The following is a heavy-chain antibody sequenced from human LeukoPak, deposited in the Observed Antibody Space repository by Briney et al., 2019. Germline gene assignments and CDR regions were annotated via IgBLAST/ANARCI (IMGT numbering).Heavy chain of an antibody. D-gene: IGHD3-22*01. V-gene: IGHV3-73*01. J-gene: IGHJ4*02. CDR3: TSHYDSSGYYLLGY. CDR2: IRSKASSYAT. CDR1: GFTFSGSA. Sequence: GGSLRLSCAASGFTFSGSAMHWVRQASGKGLEWVGRIRSKASSYATAYAASVKGRFTISRDDSKNTAYLQMNSLKTEDTAVYYCTSHYDSSGYYLLGYWGQGTLVTVSS.